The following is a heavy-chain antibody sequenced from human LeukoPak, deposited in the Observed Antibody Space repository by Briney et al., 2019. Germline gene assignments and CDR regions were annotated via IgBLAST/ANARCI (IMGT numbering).Heavy chain of an antibody. V-gene: IGHV4-59*01. CDR1: GGSISSYY. J-gene: IGHJ5*02. D-gene: IGHD5-18*01. Sequence: TSETLSLTCTVSGGSISSYYWSWIRQPPGKGLEWIGYIYYSGSTNYNPSLKSRVTISVDTSKNQFSLKLSSVTAADTAVYYCARNTAMARYNWFDPWGQGTPVTVSS. CDR3: ARNTAMARYNWFDP. CDR2: IYYSGST.